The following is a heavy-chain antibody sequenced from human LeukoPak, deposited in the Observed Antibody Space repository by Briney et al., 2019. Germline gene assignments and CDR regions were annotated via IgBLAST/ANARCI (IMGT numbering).Heavy chain of an antibody. Sequence: ASVKVSCKASGYTFTSYYMHWVRQAPGQGLEWMGIINPSGGSTSYAQKFQGRVTMTRNTSISTAYMELRSLMSEDTAMYYCARGDLDWLPLWFDPWGQGTLVTVSS. J-gene: IGHJ5*02. CDR3: ARGDLDWLPLWFDP. CDR1: GYTFTSYY. CDR2: INPSGGST. V-gene: IGHV1-46*01. D-gene: IGHD3-9*01.